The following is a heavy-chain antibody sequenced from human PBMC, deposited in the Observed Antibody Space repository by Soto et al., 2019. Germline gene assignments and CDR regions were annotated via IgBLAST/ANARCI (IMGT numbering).Heavy chain of an antibody. CDR2: IYYSGST. V-gene: IGHV4-30-4*01. CDR3: ARADCSGGSCYPY. D-gene: IGHD2-15*01. J-gene: IGHJ4*02. CDR1: GGSISSSDYY. Sequence: QVQLQESGPGLVKPSQTLSLTCTDSGGSISSSDYYWSWIRQPPGKGLEWIGYIYYSGSTYYNPSLKSRVTISVDTSNNQFSLKLSSVTAADTAVYYCARADCSGGSCYPYWGQGTLVAVSS.